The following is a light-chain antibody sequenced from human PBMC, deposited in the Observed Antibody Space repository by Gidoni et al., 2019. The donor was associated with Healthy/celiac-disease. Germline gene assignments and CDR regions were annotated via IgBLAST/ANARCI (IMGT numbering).Light chain of an antibody. CDR2: AAY. Sequence: DIQMTQSPSSLSASVGDRVTITCRASQSISSYLNWYQQKPGKAPKLLIYAAYSLQSGVPSRFSGSGSGTDFTLTISSLQPEDFATYYCQQSYSTAFTFXPXTKVDIK. CDR3: QQSYSTAFT. CDR1: QSISSY. J-gene: IGKJ3*01. V-gene: IGKV1-39*01.